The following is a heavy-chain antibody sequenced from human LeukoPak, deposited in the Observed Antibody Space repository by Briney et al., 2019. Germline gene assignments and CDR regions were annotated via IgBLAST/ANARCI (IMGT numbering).Heavy chain of an antibody. J-gene: IGHJ3*02. CDR2: INTDGSSA. V-gene: IGHV3-74*01. D-gene: IGHD2-21*01. CDR1: GFTFTTYW. CDR3: ARGDYAFDI. Sequence: GGSLSLPCAAFGFTFTTYWMHWVRQAPGKGLVWVSRINTDGSSASYADSVKGRFTISRDTAKNTLYLQMNSLRAEDTAVYYCARGDYAFDIWGQGTIVTVSS.